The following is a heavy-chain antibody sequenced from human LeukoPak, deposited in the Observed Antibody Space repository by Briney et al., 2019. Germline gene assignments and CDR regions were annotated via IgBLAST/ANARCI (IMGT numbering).Heavy chain of an antibody. J-gene: IGHJ2*01. Sequence: SSETLSLTCTVSGYSISSGYYWGWIRQPPGKGLEWIGSIYHSGSTYYNPSLKSRVTISVDTSKNQFSLKLSSVTAADTAVYYCARADGSALYYYDSSGHEKGYFDLWGRGTLVTVSS. CDR2: IYHSGST. CDR1: GYSISSGYY. CDR3: ARADGSALYYYDSSGHEKGYFDL. D-gene: IGHD3-22*01. V-gene: IGHV4-38-2*02.